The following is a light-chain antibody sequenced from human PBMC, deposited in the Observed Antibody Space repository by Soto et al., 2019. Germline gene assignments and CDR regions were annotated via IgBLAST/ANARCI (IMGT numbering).Light chain of an antibody. V-gene: IGKV1-39*01. CDR1: RSVGSR. J-gene: IGKJ2*01. CDR3: QHSFGTPPYT. Sequence: DIQVTQSPSSLTASIGERVTITCRASRSVGSRLNWYQQKPGKAPALLIYDATDLQTGVPSRFRDRGSGTDFTLTIASLQPEDVATYYCQHSFGTPPYTFGQGTRL. CDR2: DAT.